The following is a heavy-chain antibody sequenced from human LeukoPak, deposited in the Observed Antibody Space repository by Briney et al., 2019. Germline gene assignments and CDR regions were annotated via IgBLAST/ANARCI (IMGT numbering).Heavy chain of an antibody. CDR1: GYTFTSYG. CDR3: ARDQYGGNSSYFDY. CDR2: IIPILGIA. D-gene: IGHD4-23*01. Sequence: SVKVSCKASGYTFTSYGISWVRQAPGQGLEWMGRIIPILGIANYAQKFQGRVTITADKSTSAAYMELSSLRSEDTAVYYCARDQYGGNSSYFDYWGQGTLVTVSS. J-gene: IGHJ4*02. V-gene: IGHV1-69*04.